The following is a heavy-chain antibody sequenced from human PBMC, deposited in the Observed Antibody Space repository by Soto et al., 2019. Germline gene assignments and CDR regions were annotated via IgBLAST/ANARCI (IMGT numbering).Heavy chain of an antibody. J-gene: IGHJ4*02. Sequence: ASVKVSCKASGYTFTGYYMHWVRQAPGQGLEWMGWINPNSGGTNYAQKFQGWVTMTRDTSISTAYMELSRLRSDDTAVYYCARVPFLPGIAVAYFDYWGQGTLVTVSS. CDR2: INPNSGGT. CDR1: GYTFTGYY. V-gene: IGHV1-2*04. CDR3: ARVPFLPGIAVAYFDY. D-gene: IGHD6-19*01.